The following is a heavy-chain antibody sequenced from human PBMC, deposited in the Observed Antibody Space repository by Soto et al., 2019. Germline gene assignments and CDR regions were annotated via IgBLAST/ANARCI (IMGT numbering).Heavy chain of an antibody. CDR1: GFSLSTSGVG. CDR2: IYWDDDK. V-gene: IGHV2-5*02. D-gene: IGHD3-10*01. J-gene: IGHJ6*03. CDR3: AHSRPVRGSGSYYHPLHYYSYYMDV. Sequence: QITLKESGPTLVKPTQTLTLTCTFSGFSLSTSGVGVGWIRQPPGKALEWLALIYWDDDKRYSPSLKSRLTITKDTSQNQVVLTMTNMDPVDTATYYCAHSRPVRGSGSYYHPLHYYSYYMDVWGKGTTVTVSS.